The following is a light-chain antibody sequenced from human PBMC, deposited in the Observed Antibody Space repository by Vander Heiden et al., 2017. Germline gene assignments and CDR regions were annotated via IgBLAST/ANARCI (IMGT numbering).Light chain of an antibody. CDR3: AAGDDSLNGRV. V-gene: IGLV1-36*01. J-gene: IGLJ3*02. CDR1: SSNIGNNA. Sequence: QSVLAQPHSVSVAPRQRVTISCSGSSSNIGNNAVNWYQQLPGQAPKLLFYSDDVLTSWVADRFSGSKSGTSASLTISGLQSEYEADYYCAAGDDSLNGRVFGRGTKLTVL. CDR2: SDD.